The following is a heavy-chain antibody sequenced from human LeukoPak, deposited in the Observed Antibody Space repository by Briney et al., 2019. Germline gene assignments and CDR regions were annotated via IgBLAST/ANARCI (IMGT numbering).Heavy chain of an antibody. D-gene: IGHD3-22*01. V-gene: IGHV4-34*01. J-gene: IGHJ4*02. Sequence: SETLSLTCAVYGGSFSGYYWSWIRQPPGKGLEWMGEINHSGSTNYNQSLKSRVTISVDTSKNQFSLKLSSVTAADTAVYYCARGAHYYDSSGYGLDYWGQGTLVSVSS. CDR3: ARGAHYYDSSGYGLDY. CDR1: GGSFSGYY. CDR2: INHSGST.